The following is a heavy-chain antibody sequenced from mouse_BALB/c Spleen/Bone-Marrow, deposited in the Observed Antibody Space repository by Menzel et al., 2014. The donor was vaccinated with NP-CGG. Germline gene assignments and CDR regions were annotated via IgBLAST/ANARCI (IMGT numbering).Heavy chain of an antibody. V-gene: IGHV3-1*02. CDR3: ARFNYGPWFAY. Sequence: VQLQQSGPDLMKPSQSLSLTCTVTGYSITSGYSWHWIRQFPGNKLEWMGYIHYSGSTNYNPSLKSRISITRDTSKNQFFRQLNSVTTEDTATYYCARFNYGPWFAYWGQGTLVTVSA. CDR2: IHYSGST. J-gene: IGHJ3*01. CDR1: GYSITSGYS. D-gene: IGHD1-2*01.